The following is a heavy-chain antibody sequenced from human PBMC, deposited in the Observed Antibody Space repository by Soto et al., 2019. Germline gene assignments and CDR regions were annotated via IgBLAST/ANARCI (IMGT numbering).Heavy chain of an antibody. CDR2: ISAYNGNT. J-gene: IGHJ3*02. CDR1: GYTFTSYG. D-gene: IGHD4-17*01. Sequence: EASVKVSCKASGYTFTSYGISWVRQAPGQGLEWMGWISAYNGNTNYAQKLQGRVTMTTDTSTSTAYMELRSLRSDDTAVYYCAVPTTVTTEGAFDIWGQGTMVTVSS. V-gene: IGHV1-18*01. CDR3: AVPTTVTTEGAFDI.